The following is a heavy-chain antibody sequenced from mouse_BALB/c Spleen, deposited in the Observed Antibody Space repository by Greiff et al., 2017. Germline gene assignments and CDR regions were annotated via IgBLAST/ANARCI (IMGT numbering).Heavy chain of an antibody. CDR2: INPSNGGT. CDR3: TRSYYDEAY. Sequence: QVHVKQSGAELVKPGASVKLSCKASGYTFTSYYMYWVKQRPGQGLEWIGEINPSNGGTNFNEKFKSKATLTVDKSSSTAYMQLSSLTSEDSAVYYCTRSYYDEAYWGQGTLVTVSA. V-gene: IGHV1S81*02. CDR1: GYTFTSYY. D-gene: IGHD2-4*01. J-gene: IGHJ3*01.